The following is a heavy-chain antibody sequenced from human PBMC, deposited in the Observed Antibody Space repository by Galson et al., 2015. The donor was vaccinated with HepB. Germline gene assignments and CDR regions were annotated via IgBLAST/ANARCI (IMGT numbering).Heavy chain of an antibody. CDR2: ISSSSSYT. J-gene: IGHJ4*02. CDR1: GFTFSSYS. V-gene: IGHV3-21*04. Sequence: SLRLSCAASGFTFSSYSMNWVRQAPGKGLEWVSSISSSSSYTYYADSVKGRFTISRDNSKNTLYLQMNSLRAEDTAVYYCGRGAVGNSPEYWGQGARVTVSS. D-gene: IGHD4-23*01. CDR3: GRGAVGNSPEY.